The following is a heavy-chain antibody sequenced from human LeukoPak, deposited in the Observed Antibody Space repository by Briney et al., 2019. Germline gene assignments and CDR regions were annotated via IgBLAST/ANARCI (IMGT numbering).Heavy chain of an antibody. CDR3: ASPHRGWKSAIRDY. CDR1: GGSISSSSYY. Sequence: PSETLSLTCTVSGGSISSSSYYWGWIRQPPGEGLEWIGGIYYSGSTYYNPSLKSRVTISVDTSKNQFSLKLSSVTAADTAVYYCASPHRGWKSAIRDYWGQGTLVTVSS. CDR2: IYYSGST. J-gene: IGHJ4*02. V-gene: IGHV4-39*07. D-gene: IGHD5-18*01.